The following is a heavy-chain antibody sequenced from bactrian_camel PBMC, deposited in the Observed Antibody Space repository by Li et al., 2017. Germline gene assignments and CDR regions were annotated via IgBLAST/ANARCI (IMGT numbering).Heavy chain of an antibody. J-gene: IGHJ4*01. CDR2: ISTDGST. D-gene: IGHD8*01. Sequence: HVQLVESGGGSVQVGGSLRLSCAAPGYRISIMCVGWYRQPPTNECELVSRISTDGSTYYGDSVEGRFTISRDNAKNTVYLQMDSLKPGDTAMYYCAMHRYGAAWSLETVNYWGQGTQVTVS. CDR3: AMHRYGAAWSLETVNY. CDR1: GYRISIMC. V-gene: IGHV3S53*01.